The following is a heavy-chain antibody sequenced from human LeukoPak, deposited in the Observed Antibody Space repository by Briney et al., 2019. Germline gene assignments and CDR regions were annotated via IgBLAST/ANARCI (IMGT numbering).Heavy chain of an antibody. CDR3: SGDDYSTGWSYHFDY. D-gene: IGHD6-19*01. V-gene: IGHV4-34*01. CDR2: INHNGST. J-gene: IGHJ4*02. Sequence: PSETLSLTCAVYGGSFSGSYWSWIRQPPGKGLEWIGEINHNGSTNYNPSLKRRVTVSVDTSKRQFSLQLNSVTAADTAIYYCSGDDYSTGWSYHFDYWGQGALVTVSS. CDR1: GGSFSGSY.